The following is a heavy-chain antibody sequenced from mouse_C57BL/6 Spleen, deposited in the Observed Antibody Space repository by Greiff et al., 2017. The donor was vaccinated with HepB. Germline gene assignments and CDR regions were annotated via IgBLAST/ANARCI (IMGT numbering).Heavy chain of an antibody. J-gene: IGHJ1*03. CDR1: GFSLTSYG. CDR3: AKKGGSDYGSSVGYCDV. V-gene: IGHV2-5*01. CDR2: IWRGGST. Sequence: VKLQESGPGLVQPSQSLSITCTVSGFSLTSYGVHWVRQSPGKGLEWLGVIWRGGSTDYNAAFMSRLSITKDNSKSQVFFKMNSLQADDTAIYYCAKKGGSDYGSSVGYCDVWGTGTTVTVSS. D-gene: IGHD1-1*01.